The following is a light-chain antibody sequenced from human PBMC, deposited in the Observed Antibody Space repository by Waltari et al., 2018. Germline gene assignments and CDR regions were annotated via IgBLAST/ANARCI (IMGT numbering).Light chain of an antibody. J-gene: IGKJ1*01. V-gene: IGKV3-15*01. CDR3: QQYNNWLWT. CDR2: GAS. CDR1: QSITSN. Sequence: EIVMTQSPATLSGSLGERAPLSCRASQSITSNLAWYQQKPGQAPRLLIFGASTRATGIPTRFSGSGSGTEFTLTISSLQSEDFAIYYCQQYNNWLWTFGQGTEVEIK.